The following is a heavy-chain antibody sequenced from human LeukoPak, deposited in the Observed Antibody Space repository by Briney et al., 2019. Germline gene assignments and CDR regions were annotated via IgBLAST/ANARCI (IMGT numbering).Heavy chain of an antibody. V-gene: IGHV1-2*02. CDR3: ARGQQWLPNSY. Sequence: ASVKVSCKASGYTFTGYYMHWVRRAPGQGLEWMVWINPNSGGTNYAQKFQGRVTMTRDTSISTAYMELNRLRSDDTAVYYCARGQQWLPNSYWGQGTLVTVSS. CDR2: INPNSGGT. CDR1: GYTFTGYY. J-gene: IGHJ4*02. D-gene: IGHD6-19*01.